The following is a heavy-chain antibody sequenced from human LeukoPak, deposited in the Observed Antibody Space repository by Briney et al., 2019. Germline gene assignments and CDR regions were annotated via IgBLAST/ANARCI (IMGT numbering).Heavy chain of an antibody. V-gene: IGHV4-34*01. J-gene: IGHJ6*02. D-gene: IGHD3-9*01. CDR3: ARRSLLRYFDWSHYYGMDV. Sequence: SETLSLTCAVYGGSFSGYYWSWIRQPPGKGLEWIGEINHSGSTNYNPSLKSRVTISVDTSKNQFSLKLSSVTAADTAVYYCARRSLLRYFDWSHYYGMDVWGQGTTVTVSS. CDR1: GGSFSGYY. CDR2: INHSGST.